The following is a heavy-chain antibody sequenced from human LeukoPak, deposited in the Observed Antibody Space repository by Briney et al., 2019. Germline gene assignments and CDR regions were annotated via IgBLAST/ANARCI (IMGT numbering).Heavy chain of an antibody. Sequence: SETLSLTCTVSGGSISSYYWSWIRQPPGKGLEWIGHIYTSGSTNYNPSLKSRVTTSVDTSKNQFSLKVSSVTAADTAVYYCARTYSSSSHFDYWGQGTLVTVSS. CDR2: IYTSGST. CDR1: GGSISSYY. J-gene: IGHJ4*02. CDR3: ARTYSSSSHFDY. D-gene: IGHD6-6*01. V-gene: IGHV4-4*09.